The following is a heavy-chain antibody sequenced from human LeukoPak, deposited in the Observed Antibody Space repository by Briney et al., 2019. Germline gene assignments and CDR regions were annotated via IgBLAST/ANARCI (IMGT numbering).Heavy chain of an antibody. V-gene: IGHV1-46*01. CDR3: ARDSPDYYDSSGLLLD. CDR1: GYTFTSYY. Sequence: ASVKVPCKASGYTFTSYYMHWVRQAPGQGLEWMGIINPSGGSTSYAQKFQGRVTMTRDTSTSTVYMELSSLRSEDTAVYYCARDSPDYYDSSGLLLDWGQGTLVTVSS. CDR2: INPSGGST. J-gene: IGHJ4*02. D-gene: IGHD3-22*01.